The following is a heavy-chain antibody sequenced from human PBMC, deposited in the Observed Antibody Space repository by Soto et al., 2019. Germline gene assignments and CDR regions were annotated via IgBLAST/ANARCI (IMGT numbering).Heavy chain of an antibody. D-gene: IGHD2-15*01. CDR3: ARDYCSGGSCYSQDNWFVP. J-gene: IGHJ5*02. V-gene: IGHV1-18*04. Sequence: QVQLVQSGAEVKKPGASVKVSCKASGYTFTSYGISWVRQAPGQGLEWMGWISAYNGNTNYAQKLQGRVTMTTDTSTSTAYMELRSLRSADAAVYYCARDYCSGGSCYSQDNWFVPWGQGTLVTVSS. CDR2: ISAYNGNT. CDR1: GYTFTSYG.